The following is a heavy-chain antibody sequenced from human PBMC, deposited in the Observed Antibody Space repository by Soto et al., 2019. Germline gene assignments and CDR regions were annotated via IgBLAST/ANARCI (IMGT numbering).Heavy chain of an antibody. CDR1: GGSISSYY. V-gene: IGHV4-4*07. Sequence: PSETLPLTWTVSGGSISSYYWRWIRQPAGKGLEWIGRIYTSGSTNYNPSLKSRVTMSVDTSKNQFSLKLSSVTAADTAVYYCASDAVVVAALNERAVQHWGQGTLVIVS. D-gene: IGHD2-15*01. CDR2: IYTSGST. J-gene: IGHJ1*01. CDR3: ASDAVVVAALNERAVQH.